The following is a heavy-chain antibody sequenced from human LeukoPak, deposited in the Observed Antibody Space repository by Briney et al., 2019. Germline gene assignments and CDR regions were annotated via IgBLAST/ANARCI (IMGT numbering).Heavy chain of an antibody. CDR1: GGTFSSYA. CDR2: IIPIFGTA. J-gene: IGHJ3*02. V-gene: IGHV1-69*06. Sequence: GASVKVSCKASGGTFSSYAISWVRQAPGQGLEWMGGIIPIFGTANYAQKFQGRVTITADKSTSTAYMELSSLRSEDTAVYYCARAGAVAGTDAFDIWGQGTMVTVSS. CDR3: ARAGAVAGTDAFDI. D-gene: IGHD6-19*01.